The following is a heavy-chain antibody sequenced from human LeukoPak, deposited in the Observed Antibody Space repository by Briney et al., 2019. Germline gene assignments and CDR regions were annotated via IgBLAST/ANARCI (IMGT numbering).Heavy chain of an antibody. CDR3: AKDLLQTFFFDSSGYYSDAFGM. V-gene: IGHV3-23*01. CDR2: ISGSGDNT. CDR1: EFTFSNFA. J-gene: IGHJ3*02. Sequence: GGSLRLSCAASEFTFSNFAMSWVRQAPGKGLEWVSTISGSGDNTYYADSVKGRFTISRDNSKNTLSLHMNTLRAEDAAVYYCAKDLLQTFFFDSSGYYSDAFGMWGQGTMVTVSP. D-gene: IGHD3-22*01.